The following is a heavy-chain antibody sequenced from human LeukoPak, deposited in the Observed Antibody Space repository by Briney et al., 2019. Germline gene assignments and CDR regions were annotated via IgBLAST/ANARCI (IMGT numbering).Heavy chain of an antibody. J-gene: IGHJ4*02. CDR2: ITLDGRAT. D-gene: IGHD3/OR15-3a*01. CDR3: VRDENGPVLYGL. Sequence: PGGSLRLSCAASGFTFRNYWMSWVRHAPGKGLVWVAPITLDGRATKYADFVKGRFTISRDKTKNTLSLQMNSLRADDTDLHYDVRDENGPVLYGLWGQGTLV. CDR1: GFTFRNYW. V-gene: IGHV3-74*03.